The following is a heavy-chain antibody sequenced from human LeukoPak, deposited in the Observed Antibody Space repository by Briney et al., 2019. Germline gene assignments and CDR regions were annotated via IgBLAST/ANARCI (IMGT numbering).Heavy chain of an antibody. CDR1: GFTFSSYG. J-gene: IGHJ4*02. Sequence: GGSLRLSCAASGFTFSSYGMHWVRQAPGKGLEWVAVISYDGSNKYYADSVKGRFTISRDNSKNTLYLQMNSLRAEDTAVYYCARDFPGIAVAGTRPLDYWGQGTLVTVSS. V-gene: IGHV3-33*05. CDR3: ARDFPGIAVAGTRPLDY. CDR2: ISYDGSNK. D-gene: IGHD6-19*01.